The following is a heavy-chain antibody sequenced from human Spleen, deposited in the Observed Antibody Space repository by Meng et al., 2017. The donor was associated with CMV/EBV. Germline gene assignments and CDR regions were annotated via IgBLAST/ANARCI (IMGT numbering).Heavy chain of an antibody. V-gene: IGHV3-9*01. CDR1: GFTVSSNY. D-gene: IGHD3-10*01. CDR3: AKGHYYGSGSYCDY. J-gene: IGHJ4*02. Sequence: SLKISCAASGFTVSSNYMSWVRQAPGKGLEWVSGISWNSGSIGYADSVKGRFTISRDNAKNSLYLQMNSLRAEDTALYYCAKGHYYGSGSYCDYWGQGTLVTVSS. CDR2: ISWNSGSI.